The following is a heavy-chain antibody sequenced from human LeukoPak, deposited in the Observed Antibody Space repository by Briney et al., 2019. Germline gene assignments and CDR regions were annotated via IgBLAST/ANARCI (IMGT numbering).Heavy chain of an antibody. V-gene: IGHV5-51*01. CDR2: IYPGDSDT. CDR3: ARHSYTSGWRYFDL. Sequence: GESLKISCKGSGYSFSTYWIAWVRQMPGKGLEWMGIIYPGDSDTRYSPSFQGQVTISADKSISTAYLQWSSLKASETGIYYCARHSYTSGWRYFDLWGRGTLVTVSS. J-gene: IGHJ2*01. D-gene: IGHD6-19*01. CDR1: GYSFSTYW.